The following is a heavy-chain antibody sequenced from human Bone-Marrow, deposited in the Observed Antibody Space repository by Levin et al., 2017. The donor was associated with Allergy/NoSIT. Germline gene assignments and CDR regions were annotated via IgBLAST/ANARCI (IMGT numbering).Heavy chain of an antibody. V-gene: IGHV3-15*01. D-gene: IGHD5-18*01. CDR1: GLNFTNAW. Sequence: GGSLRLSCAASGLNFTNAWMSWVRQAPGKGLEWVGRIISKSAGGAIDYAAPVNGRFTISRDDSKNMLYPQMSSLKTEDTAVYYCTTNRYNWGQGTLVTVSS. J-gene: IGHJ4*02. CDR3: TTNRYN. CDR2: IISKSAGGAI.